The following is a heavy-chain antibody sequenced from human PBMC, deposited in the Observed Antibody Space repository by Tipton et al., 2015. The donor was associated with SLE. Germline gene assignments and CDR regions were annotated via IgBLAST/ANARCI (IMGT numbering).Heavy chain of an antibody. Sequence: TLSLTCAVYGGSFSGYYWGWIRQPPGKGLEWIASIYYSGSTYFNPSLKSRVTISVDTSKNQFSLKLSSVTAADTAVYYCARNEQLDYFDYWGQGTLVTVSS. CDR2: IYYSGST. CDR3: ARNEQLDYFDY. D-gene: IGHD6-13*01. J-gene: IGHJ4*02. CDR1: GGSFSGYY. V-gene: IGHV4-38-2*01.